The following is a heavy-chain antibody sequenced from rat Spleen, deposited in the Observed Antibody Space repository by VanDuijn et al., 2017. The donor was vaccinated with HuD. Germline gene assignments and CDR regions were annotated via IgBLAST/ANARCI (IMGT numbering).Heavy chain of an antibody. Sequence: EVQLVESGGGLVQPGRSLKLSCAASGFTFSDYSMAWVRQAPKKGLEWVATIIYDGSRTYYRDSVKGRFTISRDNAENTVYLQMNSLRSEDTATYYCTRGGLYYDGTYYPFDYWGQGVMVTVSS. CDR3: TRGGLYYDGTYYPFDY. J-gene: IGHJ2*01. V-gene: IGHV5-17*01. CDR1: GFTFSDYS. CDR2: IIYDGSRT. D-gene: IGHD1-12*02.